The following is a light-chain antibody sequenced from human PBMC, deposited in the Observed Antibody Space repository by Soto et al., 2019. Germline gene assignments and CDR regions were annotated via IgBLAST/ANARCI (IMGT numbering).Light chain of an antibody. CDR1: QSINAW. V-gene: IGKV1-5*01. Sequence: DIQMTQSPSTLSASVGDRVTITCRASQSINAWLAWYQQKPGKAPKLLIYDVSTLDSGVPSRFSGSASGTEFTLTISSLESDDFATYYCQQYHRYSTLGQGTKVDIK. CDR2: DVS. J-gene: IGKJ1*01. CDR3: QQYHRYST.